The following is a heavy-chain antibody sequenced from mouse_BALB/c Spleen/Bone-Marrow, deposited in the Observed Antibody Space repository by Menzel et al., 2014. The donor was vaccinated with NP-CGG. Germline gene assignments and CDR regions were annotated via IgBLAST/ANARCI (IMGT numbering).Heavy chain of an antibody. CDR1: GYAFTNYW. CDR2: INPGSGGS. V-gene: IGHV1-54*01. Sequence: QVQLQQSGAELVRPGTSVKVSCKASGYAFTNYWIEWVKQRPGQGLEWIGVINPGSGGSNYNEKFKGKATLTADKSSGTAYMQLSSLTSDDSAVYFCVREMTRYAMDYWGQGTSVTVSS. CDR3: VREMTRYAMDY. J-gene: IGHJ4*01.